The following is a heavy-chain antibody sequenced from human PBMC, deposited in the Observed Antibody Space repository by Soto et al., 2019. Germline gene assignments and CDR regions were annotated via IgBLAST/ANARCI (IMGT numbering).Heavy chain of an antibody. V-gene: IGHV3-74*01. CDR2: INSDGSST. CDR1: GFTFSSYW. D-gene: IGHD5-18*01. J-gene: IGHJ4*02. CDR3: ARERERGYSYGYGAVDY. Sequence: GGSLRLSCAASGFTFSSYWMHWVRQAPGKGLVWVSRINSDGSSTSYADSVKGRFTISRDNAKNTLYLQMNSLRAEDTAVYYCARERERGYSYGYGAVDYWGQGTLVTSPQ.